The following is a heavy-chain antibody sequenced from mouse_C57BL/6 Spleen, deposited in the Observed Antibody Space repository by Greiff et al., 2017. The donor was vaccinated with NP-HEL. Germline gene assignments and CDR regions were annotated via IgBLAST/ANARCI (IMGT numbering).Heavy chain of an antibody. CDR3: ARAYYSNYDY. CDR2: INPNNGGT. J-gene: IGHJ2*01. Sequence: EVQLQQSGPELVKPGASVKMSCKASGYTFTDYNMHWVKQSHGKSLEWIGYINPNNGGTSYNQKFKGKATLTVNKSSSTAYMALRSLTSEDSAVYYCARAYYSNYDYWGQGTTLTVSS. D-gene: IGHD2-5*01. CDR1: GYTFTDYN. V-gene: IGHV1-22*01.